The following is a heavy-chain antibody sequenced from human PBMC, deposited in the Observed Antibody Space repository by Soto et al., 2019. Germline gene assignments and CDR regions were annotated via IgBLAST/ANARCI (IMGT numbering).Heavy chain of an antibody. CDR2: ISAYNGNT. Sequence: ASVKVSCKASGYTFTSYGISWVRQAPGQGLEWMGWISAYNGNTNFAQKLQGRVTMTTDTSTSTAYMELRSLRSDDTAGYYCPGDVRAARPIYYYYGMDVWGQGTTVTVSS. J-gene: IGHJ6*02. V-gene: IGHV1-18*01. CDR1: GYTFTSYG. CDR3: PGDVRAARPIYYYYGMDV. D-gene: IGHD6-6*01.